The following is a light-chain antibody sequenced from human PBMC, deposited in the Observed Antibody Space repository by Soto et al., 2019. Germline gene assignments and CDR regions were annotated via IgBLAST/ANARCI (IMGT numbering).Light chain of an antibody. CDR1: QIISTY. Sequence: DILMTQSPSSLSASVGDRVAISCRASQIISTYLNWYQQKPGKAPKLLTYATSTLQSGVPPRFSGSGSGTDFTLTISGLQSEDFATYYCQQSFSTPYTFGQGTKVDIK. CDR3: QQSFSTPYT. V-gene: IGKV1-39*01. J-gene: IGKJ2*01. CDR2: ATS.